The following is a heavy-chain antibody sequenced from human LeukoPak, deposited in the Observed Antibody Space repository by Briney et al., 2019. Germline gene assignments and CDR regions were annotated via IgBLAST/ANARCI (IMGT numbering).Heavy chain of an antibody. CDR2: INSGGTTT. V-gene: IGHV3-21*06. CDR1: GFAFSTYT. D-gene: IGHD3-22*01. CDR3: LRGDSRDF. J-gene: IGHJ4*02. Sequence: GSLRLSCAACGFAFSTYTMNWARQAPGKGLEWVASINSGGTTTHYAFSVKGRFTISRDNAQNVLYLQMNGLRGDDAAVYYCLRGDSRDFWGQGTLVTVS.